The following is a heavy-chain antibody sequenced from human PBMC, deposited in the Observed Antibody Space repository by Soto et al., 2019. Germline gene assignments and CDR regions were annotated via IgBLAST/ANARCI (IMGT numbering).Heavy chain of an antibody. CDR2: TFYRSKWYN. CDR1: GDSVSSNNAA. J-gene: IGHJ6*02. CDR3: AKEGGNHYYYYALDV. Sequence: QVQLQQSGPGLVKHSQTLSLTCAISGDSVSSNNAAWNWSRPPPSRGLEWLGRTFYRSKWYNDYAVSVNGRITSHPDTSKNQFSQQLNSVTPEDTAVYYCAKEGGNHYYYYALDVWGQGTTVTVSS. D-gene: IGHD1-26*01. V-gene: IGHV6-1*01.